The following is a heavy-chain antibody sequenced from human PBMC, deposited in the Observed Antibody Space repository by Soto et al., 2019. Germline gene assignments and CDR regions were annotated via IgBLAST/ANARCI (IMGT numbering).Heavy chain of an antibody. CDR3: ARRSTMVTDFDY. D-gene: IGHD3-10*01. CDR1: GFRFSDYF. J-gene: IGHJ4*02. Sequence: QVQLVESGGTLVKPGGSLRLSCAASGFRFSDYFMNWIRQAPGKRLEWLSYISGSGDTIFYADSVKGRFTISRDNAKNSLYLQMDSLRADDPAVYYCARRSTMVTDFDYWGQGTLVAVSS. V-gene: IGHV3-11*01. CDR2: ISGSGDTI.